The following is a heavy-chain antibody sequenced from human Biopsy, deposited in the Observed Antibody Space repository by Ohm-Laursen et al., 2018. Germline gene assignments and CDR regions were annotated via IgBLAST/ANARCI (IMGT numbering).Heavy chain of an antibody. CDR2: IYPGDSDS. CDR1: GYSFGNFW. J-gene: IGHJ6*02. CDR3: ARRSRSQNMDV. Sequence: ESLRISCKGSGYSFGNFWIGWVRQLPGKGLEWMGSIYPGDSDSKYSQSFQGQVTISVDASVSIAYLQWSSLKASDTAMYYCARRSRSQNMDVWGQGTTVTVSS. V-gene: IGHV5-51*01. D-gene: IGHD3-16*02.